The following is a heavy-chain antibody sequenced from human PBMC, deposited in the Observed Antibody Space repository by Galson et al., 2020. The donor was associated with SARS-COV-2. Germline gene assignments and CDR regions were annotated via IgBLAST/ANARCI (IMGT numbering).Heavy chain of an antibody. D-gene: IGHD4-17*01. CDR2: IYYSGST. V-gene: IGHV4-59*08. J-gene: IGHJ5*02. Sequence: ASETLSFTCTVSGGSISSYYWSWIRQPPGKGLEWIGYIYYSGSTNYNPSLKSRVTISVDTSKNQFSLKLSSVTAADTAVYYCARLDYGDYWGWFDPWGQGTLVTVSS. CDR1: GGSISSYY. CDR3: ARLDYGDYWGWFDP.